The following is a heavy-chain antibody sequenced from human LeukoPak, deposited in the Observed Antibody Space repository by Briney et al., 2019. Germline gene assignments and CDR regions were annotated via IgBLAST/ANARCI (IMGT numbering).Heavy chain of an antibody. J-gene: IGHJ4*02. V-gene: IGHV1-24*01. D-gene: IGHD2-15*01. CDR2: FDPEDGET. Sequence: GASVKVSCKVSGYTLTELSMHWVRQAPGKGLEWMGGFDPEDGETIYAQKFQGRVTMTEDTSTDTAYMELSSLRSEDTAVYYCVTRYCSGGSCYPGYFDYWGQGTLVTVSS. CDR3: VTRYCSGGSCYPGYFDY. CDR1: GYTLTELS.